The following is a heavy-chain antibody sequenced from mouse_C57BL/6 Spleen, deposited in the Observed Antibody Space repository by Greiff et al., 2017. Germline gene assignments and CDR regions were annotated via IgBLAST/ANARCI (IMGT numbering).Heavy chain of an antibody. CDR3: ARGGNSYAMDY. J-gene: IGHJ4*01. CDR2: IDPSDSYT. V-gene: IGHV1-69*01. CDR1: GYTFTSYW. Sequence: QVQLQQPGAELVMPGASVKLSCKASGYTFTSYWMHWVKKRPGQGLEWIGEIDPSDSYTNYNQKFKGKSTLTVDKSSSTAYMQLSSLTSEDSAVYYCARGGNSYAMDYWGQGTSVTVSS.